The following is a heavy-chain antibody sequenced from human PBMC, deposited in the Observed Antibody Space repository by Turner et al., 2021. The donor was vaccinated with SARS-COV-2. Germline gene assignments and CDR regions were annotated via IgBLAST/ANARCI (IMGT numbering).Heavy chain of an antibody. CDR3: ARTDGYNYDY. CDR2: IYYSGST. D-gene: IGHD5-12*01. CDR1: GGSISSYY. V-gene: IGHV4-59*01. Sequence: QLQMQESGPGLVKPSETLSLTCTVSGGSISSYYWSWNRQPPGKGLEWIGYIYYSGSTNYNPSLKSRVTISIDTTKNQFSLKLSSVTAADTAVYHCARTDGYNYDYWGQGTLVTVSS. J-gene: IGHJ4*02.